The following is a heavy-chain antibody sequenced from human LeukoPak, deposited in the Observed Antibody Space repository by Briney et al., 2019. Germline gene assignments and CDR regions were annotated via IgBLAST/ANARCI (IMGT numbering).Heavy chain of an antibody. CDR1: GFTFSRYW. CDR3: ARGYSDYYYFDS. CDR2: SNTDGSST. Sequence: GESLKISCAASGFTFSRYWMHWVRQAPGKGLVWVSRSNTDGSSTNYADSVKGRFTISRDNAKSTLYLQMNSLRAEDTAVYYCARGYSDYYYFDSWGQGTLVTVSS. J-gene: IGHJ4*02. V-gene: IGHV3-74*01. D-gene: IGHD4-11*01.